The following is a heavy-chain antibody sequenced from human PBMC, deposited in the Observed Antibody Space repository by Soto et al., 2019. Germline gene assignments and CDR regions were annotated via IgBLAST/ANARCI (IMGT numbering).Heavy chain of an antibody. Sequence: GASVKVSCKASGYTFTSYYMHWVRQAPGQGLEWMGIINPSGGSTSYAQKFQGRVTMTRDTSTSTVYMELSSLRSEDTAVYYCARSYYYDCSGYPLGYWGQGTPVTVSS. CDR1: GYTFTSYY. CDR3: ARSYYYDCSGYPLGY. V-gene: IGHV1-46*01. D-gene: IGHD3-22*01. CDR2: INPSGGST. J-gene: IGHJ4*02.